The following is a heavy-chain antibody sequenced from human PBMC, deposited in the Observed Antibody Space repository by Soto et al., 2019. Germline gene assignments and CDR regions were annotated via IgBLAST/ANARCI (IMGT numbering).Heavy chain of an antibody. V-gene: IGHV4-61*03. Sequence: QVQLQESGPGLVKPSETLSLNCTISGDSVSSDRYYWSWIRQPPGKGLEWIGYIYDSESTNPSLKSRVTMSADTSRNHFSLNLSSVNAADTAVYYCAALKRIGAGDYWGQGALVSVSS. CDR1: GDSVSSDRYY. CDR3: AALKRIGAGDY. CDR2: IYDSEST. D-gene: IGHD1-26*01. J-gene: IGHJ4*02.